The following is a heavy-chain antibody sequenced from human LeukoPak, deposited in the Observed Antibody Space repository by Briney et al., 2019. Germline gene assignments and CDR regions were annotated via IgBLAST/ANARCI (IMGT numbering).Heavy chain of an antibody. Sequence: ASVKGSRKCSVYTFTGSYMHWVGPAPGQGGGWMGWNNPNSGGTNYAQKFQGRVTMTRDTSISTAYMELSRLRSDDTAVYYCARDGATGYSSSWYGDWGQGTLVTVSS. CDR1: VYTFTGSY. J-gene: IGHJ4*02. V-gene: IGHV1-2*02. D-gene: IGHD6-13*01. CDR3: ARDGATGYSSSWYGD. CDR2: NNPNSGGT.